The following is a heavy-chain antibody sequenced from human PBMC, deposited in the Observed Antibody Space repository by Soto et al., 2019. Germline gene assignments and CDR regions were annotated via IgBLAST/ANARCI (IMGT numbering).Heavy chain of an antibody. Sequence: GGALRLSCADSGFRFSSYSMSWVRQTPSKGLEWVAAITATGDRTYYADSVTGRSTISRDNSKKTYYLQMTSLRAEATAMYYCATMNGYFEYWGQGTPVTVS. J-gene: IGHJ4*02. V-gene: IGHV3-23*01. CDR1: GFRFSSYS. CDR2: ITATGDRT. D-gene: IGHD3-22*01. CDR3: ATMNGYFEY.